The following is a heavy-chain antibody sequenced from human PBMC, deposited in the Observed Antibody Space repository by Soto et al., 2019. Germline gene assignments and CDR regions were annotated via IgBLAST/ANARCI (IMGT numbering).Heavy chain of an antibody. CDR2: INHTGST. Sequence: SETLSLTCAVYGGSFRGYSWTWIRQPPGKGLEWIGEINHTGSTNYNPSLKSRVTISVDTSKNQFSLKVSSVTAADTAVYYCARRRVMTLWFDPWGQGTLVTVSS. CDR1: GGSFRGYS. D-gene: IGHD2-21*02. J-gene: IGHJ5*02. V-gene: IGHV4-34*01. CDR3: ARRRVMTLWFDP.